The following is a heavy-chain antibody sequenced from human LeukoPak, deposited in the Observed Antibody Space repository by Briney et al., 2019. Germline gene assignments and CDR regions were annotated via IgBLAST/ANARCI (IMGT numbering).Heavy chain of an antibody. D-gene: IGHD3-10*01. V-gene: IGHV3-23*01. CDR2: ISGSGGST. CDR1: GFTFSSYG. CDR3: ARTVTMVRGPSGY. Sequence: GGSLRLSCAASGFTFSSYGMSWVRQAPGKGLEWVSAISGSGGSTYYADSVKGRFTISRDNSKNTLYLQMNSLRAEDTAVYDCARTVTMVRGPSGYWGQGTLVTVSS. J-gene: IGHJ4*02.